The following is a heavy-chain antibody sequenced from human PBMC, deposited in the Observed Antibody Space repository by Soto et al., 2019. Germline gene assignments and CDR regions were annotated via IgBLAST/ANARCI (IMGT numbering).Heavy chain of an antibody. D-gene: IGHD2-2*01. CDR1: GGSVSSGNYY. J-gene: IGHJ4*02. CDR2: LYDSGST. Sequence: PSETLSLTCTVSGGSVSSGNYYWSWIRQPPGKGLEWIGYLYDSGSTDYNPSLKSRVTISVDTSKNQFSLKLSSVTAADTAIYYCGRVMIGTSRHTDSDYWGQGTQVTVSS. CDR3: GRVMIGTSRHTDSDY. V-gene: IGHV4-61*01.